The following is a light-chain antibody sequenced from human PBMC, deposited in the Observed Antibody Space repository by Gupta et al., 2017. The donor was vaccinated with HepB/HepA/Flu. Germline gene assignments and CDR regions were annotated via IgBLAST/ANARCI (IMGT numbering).Light chain of an antibody. V-gene: IGLV2-14*01. J-gene: IGLJ3*02. CDR2: DVS. Sequence: QSALTQPAFVSGSPGQSITISCTGTSSDIGTYNSVSWYQQYPGRAPKLIIFDVSNRPSGVSHRFSGSRSGNTASLTISGLQAEDEGDYYCCSYTGTSTGGVFGGGTKLTVL. CDR3: CSYTGTSTGGV. CDR1: SSDIGTYNS.